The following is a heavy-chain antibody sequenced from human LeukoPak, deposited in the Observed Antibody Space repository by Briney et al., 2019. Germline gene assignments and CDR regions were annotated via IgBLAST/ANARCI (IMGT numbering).Heavy chain of an antibody. J-gene: IGHJ6*02. CDR3: ARGKVTVLFFDYNYYEGMDV. CDR2: ISSSGSTI. V-gene: IGHV3-48*03. CDR1: GFTFNTYE. D-gene: IGHD4-23*01. Sequence: GGSLRLSCAASGFTFNTYEMNWVRQAPGKGLEWVSYISSSGSTIYYADSAKGRFTISRDNAKNSLYLQMNSLRAEDTAVYHCARGKVTVLFFDYNYYEGMDVWGQGTTVTVSS.